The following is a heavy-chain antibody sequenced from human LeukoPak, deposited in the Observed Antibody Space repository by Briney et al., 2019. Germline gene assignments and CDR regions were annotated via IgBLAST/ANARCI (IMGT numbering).Heavy chain of an antibody. CDR1: GFSFSSYR. D-gene: IGHD5-18*01. Sequence: GGSLRLSCAASGFSFSSYRMNWVRQAPGRGLEWVSYITSSSSTIYYADSVKGRFTISRDNAKNSLYLQMNNLRVEDTAVYYCARGYLSMWGQGTLVTVSS. J-gene: IGHJ4*02. CDR2: ITSSSSTI. V-gene: IGHV3-48*04. CDR3: ARGYLSM.